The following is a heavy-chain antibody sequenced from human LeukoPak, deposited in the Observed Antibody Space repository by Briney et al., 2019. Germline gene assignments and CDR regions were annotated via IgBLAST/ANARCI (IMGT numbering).Heavy chain of an antibody. CDR3: AKGNQRFGDFDY. J-gene: IGHJ4*02. V-gene: IGHV3-23*01. D-gene: IGHD3-3*01. Sequence: GGSLRLSCAASGFTFSSYAMSWVRQAPGKGLEWVSAISGSGGSTYYADSVKGRFTISRDNSKNTLYLQMNSLRADDTAVYYCAKGNQRFGDFDYWGQGTLVTVSS. CDR1: GFTFSSYA. CDR2: ISGSGGST.